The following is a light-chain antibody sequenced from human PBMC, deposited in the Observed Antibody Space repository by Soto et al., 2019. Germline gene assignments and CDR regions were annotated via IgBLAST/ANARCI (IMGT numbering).Light chain of an antibody. CDR2: DNN. CDR1: SSNIGNNY. Sequence: QSVLTQPPPVSGAPRQKGTISCSGSSSNIGNNYVSWYQQLPGTAPKLLIYDNNKRPSGIPDRFSGSKSGTSATLGITGLQTGDEADYYCGTWDSSLSAYVFGTGTKVTVL. V-gene: IGLV1-51*01. CDR3: GTWDSSLSAYV. J-gene: IGLJ1*01.